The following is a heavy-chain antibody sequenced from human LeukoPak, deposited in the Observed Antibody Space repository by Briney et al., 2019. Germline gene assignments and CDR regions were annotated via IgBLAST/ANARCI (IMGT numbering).Heavy chain of an antibody. CDR2: INHSGST. Sequence: PSETLSLTCAVYGGSFSGYYWSWIRQPPGKGLEWIGEINHSGSTNYNPSLKSRVTISVDTSKNQSSLKLGSVTAADTAVYYCARVYGDSPSDYYYYYMDVWGKGTTVTVSS. CDR3: ARVYGDSPSDYYYYYMDV. J-gene: IGHJ6*03. CDR1: GGSFSGYY. V-gene: IGHV4-34*01. D-gene: IGHD4-17*01.